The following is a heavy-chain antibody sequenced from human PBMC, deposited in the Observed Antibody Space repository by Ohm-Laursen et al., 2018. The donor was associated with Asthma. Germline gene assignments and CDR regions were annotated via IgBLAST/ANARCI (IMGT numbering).Heavy chain of an antibody. Sequence: SSVKVSCKASGGTFSSYAISWVRQAPGQGLEWMGGIIPIFGTANYAQKFQGRVTITADESTSTAYMELSSLRSEDTAVYYCAAWEYCSSTSCDTPRPWGQGTLVTVSS. D-gene: IGHD2-2*02. CDR1: GGTFSSYA. J-gene: IGHJ5*02. V-gene: IGHV1-69*01. CDR2: IIPIFGTA. CDR3: AAWEYCSSTSCDTPRP.